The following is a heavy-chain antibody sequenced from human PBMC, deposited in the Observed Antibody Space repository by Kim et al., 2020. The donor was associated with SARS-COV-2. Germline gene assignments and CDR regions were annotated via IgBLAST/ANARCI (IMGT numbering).Heavy chain of an antibody. CDR1: GGSISSSSYY. Sequence: SETLSLTCTVSGGSISSSSYYWGWIRQPPGKGLEWIGSIYYSGSTYYNPSLKSRVTISVDTSKNQFSLKLSSVTAAATAVYYCARHSPWHITMVRGVIIGNDYWGQGTLVTVSS. CDR2: IYYSGST. CDR3: ARHSPWHITMVRGVIIGNDY. D-gene: IGHD3-10*01. V-gene: IGHV4-39*01. J-gene: IGHJ4*02.